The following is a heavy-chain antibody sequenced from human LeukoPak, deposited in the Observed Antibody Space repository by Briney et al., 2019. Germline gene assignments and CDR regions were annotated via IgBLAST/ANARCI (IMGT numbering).Heavy chain of an antibody. CDR1: GFTFSSHS. CDR2: ISSSSSYI. J-gene: IGHJ4*02. D-gene: IGHD6-13*01. V-gene: IGHV3-21*01. CDR3: ARYQQQLVGIDY. Sequence: GGSLRLSCAASGFTFSSHSMNWVRQAPGKGLEWVSSISSSSSYIYYADSVKGRFTISRDNAKNSLYLQMNSLRAEDTAVYYCARYQQQLVGIDYWGQGTLVTVSS.